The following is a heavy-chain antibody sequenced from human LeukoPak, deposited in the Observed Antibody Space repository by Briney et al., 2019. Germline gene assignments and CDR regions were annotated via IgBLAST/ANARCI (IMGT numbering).Heavy chain of an antibody. D-gene: IGHD3-16*02. CDR3: ARAPSEICCYHPEYFRH. V-gene: IGHV3-74*01. J-gene: IGHJ1*01. CDR2: IKSDGKT. CDR1: GFSFSSYW. Sequence: GGSLRLSCAASGFSFSSYWMHWVRHAPGKGLVWVSRIKSDGKTNYADSVKGRFTISTDNAKNTVSLQMNRLRAEDTGVYYCARAPSEICCYHPEYFRHWGQGTRVTVSS.